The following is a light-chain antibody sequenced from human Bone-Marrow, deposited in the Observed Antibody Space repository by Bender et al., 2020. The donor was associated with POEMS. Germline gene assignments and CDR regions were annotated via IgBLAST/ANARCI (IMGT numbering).Light chain of an antibody. V-gene: IGLV2-8*01. CDR2: EVS. CDR1: TSDS. Sequence: QSALTQPPSASGSPGQSVTISCSGTTSDSVSWYQQHPGKAPRLMIFEVSKRPSGISDRFSGSKSGNWASLTISGLQAEDEADYYCSSYATTDTLVFGGGTSVIVL. J-gene: IGLJ3*02. CDR3: SSYATTDTLV.